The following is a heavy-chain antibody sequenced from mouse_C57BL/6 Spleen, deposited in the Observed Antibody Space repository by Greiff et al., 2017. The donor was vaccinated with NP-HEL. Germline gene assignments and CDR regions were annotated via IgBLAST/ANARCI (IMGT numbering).Heavy chain of an antibody. Sequence: EVQLQQSGPVLVKPGASVKMSCKASGYTFTDYYMNWVKQSHGKSLEWIGVINPYNGGTSYNQKFKGKATLTVDTSSSTAYMELNSLTSEDSAVYYCARRDYYYGSSHWYFDVWGTGTTVTVSS. V-gene: IGHV1-19*01. D-gene: IGHD1-1*01. CDR2: INPYNGGT. J-gene: IGHJ1*03. CDR1: GYTFTDYY. CDR3: ARRDYYYGSSHWYFDV.